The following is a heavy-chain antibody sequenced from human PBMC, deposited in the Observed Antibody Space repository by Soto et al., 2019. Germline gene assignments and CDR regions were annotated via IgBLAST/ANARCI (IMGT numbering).Heavy chain of an antibody. Sequence: QVQLVQSGAEVRKPGASVILSCETSGYNFNQYYIHWVRQAPGQGLEWMGIVNLRGGTTEYAHKFRGRVTVTGDTYTSTADMQLSSLRSEDTAVYFCARGPDDSDVPRWDYWGQGTLVTVSS. CDR3: ARGPDDSDVPRWDY. D-gene: IGHD4-17*01. CDR2: VNLRGGTT. V-gene: IGHV1-46*02. CDR1: GYNFNQYY. J-gene: IGHJ4*02.